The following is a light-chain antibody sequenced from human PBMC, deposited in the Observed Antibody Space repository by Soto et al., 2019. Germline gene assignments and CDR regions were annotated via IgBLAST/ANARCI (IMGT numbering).Light chain of an antibody. J-gene: IGKJ2*01. CDR2: ATS. CDR1: QSVDSTY. Sequence: EILLTQSPGTLSLSPGERATLSCRASQSVDSTYLAWYQQKPDQSPRLLIYATSTRAAGIPDRFSGSGSGTDFTPTISRLEPDDVAVYYCQQYDTSPPMYTFGQGTKVDIK. CDR3: QQYDTSPPMYT. V-gene: IGKV3-20*01.